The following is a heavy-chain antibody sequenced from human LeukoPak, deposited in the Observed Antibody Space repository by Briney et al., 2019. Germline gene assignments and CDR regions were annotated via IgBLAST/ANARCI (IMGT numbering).Heavy chain of an antibody. CDR2: IYYSGST. CDR3: ARGPLNWGARYWFDP. V-gene: IGHV4-59*01. CDR1: GGSISSYY. Sequence: SETLSLTCTVSGGSISSYYWSWIRQPPGKGLEWVGYIYYSGSTNYSPSLKSRVTISVDTSKNQFSLKLSSVTAADTAVYYCARGPLNWGARYWFDPWGQGTLVTVSS. J-gene: IGHJ5*02. D-gene: IGHD7-27*01.